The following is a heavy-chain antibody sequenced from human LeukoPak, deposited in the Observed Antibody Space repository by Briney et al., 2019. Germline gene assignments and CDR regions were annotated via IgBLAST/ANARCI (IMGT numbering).Heavy chain of an antibody. CDR2: IIPILGIA. J-gene: IGHJ4*02. CDR3: ATRGATVTLHFDY. V-gene: IGHV1-69*04. Sequence: SVKVSCKASGGTFSSYAISWVRQAPGQGLEWMGRIIPILGIANYAQKFQGRVTITADKSTSTAYMELSSLRSEDTAVYYCATRGATVTLHFDYWGQGTLVTVSS. D-gene: IGHD4-17*01. CDR1: GGTFSSYA.